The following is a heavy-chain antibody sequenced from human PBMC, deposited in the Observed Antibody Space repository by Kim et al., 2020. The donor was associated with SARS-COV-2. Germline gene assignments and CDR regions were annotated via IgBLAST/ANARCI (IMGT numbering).Heavy chain of an antibody. J-gene: IGHJ4*02. Sequence: YAGSVKGRFTVSRDTTKATLYLQINSLRAEDTALYYCAKDHPSSGWPAFDSWGQGTLVTVSS. D-gene: IGHD6-19*01. V-gene: IGHV3-23*01. CDR3: AKDHPSSGWPAFDS.